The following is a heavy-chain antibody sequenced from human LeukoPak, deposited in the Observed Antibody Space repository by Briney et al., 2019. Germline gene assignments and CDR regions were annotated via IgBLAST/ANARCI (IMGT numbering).Heavy chain of an antibody. CDR2: IYYSGST. CDR3: ARGGHYGSGNDFRFDP. D-gene: IGHD3-10*01. Sequence: SETLSLTCTVSGGSISSYYWSWIRQPPGKGLEWIGYIYYSGSTNYKPSLKSRVTISVDTSKNQFSLKLNSVTAADTAVYYCARGGHYGSGNDFRFDPWGQGILVTVSS. V-gene: IGHV4-59*01. J-gene: IGHJ5*02. CDR1: GGSISSYY.